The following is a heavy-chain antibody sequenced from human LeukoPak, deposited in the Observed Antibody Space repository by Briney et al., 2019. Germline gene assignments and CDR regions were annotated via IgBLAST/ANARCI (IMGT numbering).Heavy chain of an antibody. CDR1: GGSISSGGYS. V-gene: IGHV4-30-2*01. J-gene: IGHJ5*02. D-gene: IGHD2-21*02. Sequence: SQTLSLTCAVSGGSISSGGYSWSWIRQPPGKGLEWIGYIYHSGSTYYNPSLKSRVTISVDTSKNQFSLKLSSVTAADTAVYYCARVASCGGDCWWFDPWGQGTLVTVSS. CDR2: IYHSGST. CDR3: ARVASCGGDCWWFDP.